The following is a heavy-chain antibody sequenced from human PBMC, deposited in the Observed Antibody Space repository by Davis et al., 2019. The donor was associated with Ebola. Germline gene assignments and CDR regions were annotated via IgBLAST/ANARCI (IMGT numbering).Heavy chain of an antibody. J-gene: IGHJ5*02. CDR3: VRDYIFAFDL. D-gene: IGHD4-11*01. V-gene: IGHV3-48*02. CDR2: ITSGSNAI. Sequence: PGGSLRLSCAASGFIFSDFSMNWVRQAPGKALEWISFITSGSNAIRYADSVRGRFTVSRDNVKNSLFLEMSSLRDEDSAAYYCVRDYIFAFDLWGQGVRVTVSS. CDR1: GFIFSDFS.